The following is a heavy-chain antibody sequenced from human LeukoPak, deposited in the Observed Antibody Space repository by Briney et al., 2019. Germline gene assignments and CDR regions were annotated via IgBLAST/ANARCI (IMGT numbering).Heavy chain of an antibody. Sequence: PGGSLRLSCAASGFTFSSYAMSWVRQAPGKGLEWVSAISGSGGSTYYADSVKGRFTISRDNSKNTLYLQMNSLRAEDTAVYYCAKDPQHRYDSTSSYYFDYWGQGTLVTVSS. CDR2: ISGSGGST. V-gene: IGHV3-23*01. CDR3: AKDPQHRYDSTSSYYFDY. D-gene: IGHD3-22*01. CDR1: GFTFSSYA. J-gene: IGHJ4*02.